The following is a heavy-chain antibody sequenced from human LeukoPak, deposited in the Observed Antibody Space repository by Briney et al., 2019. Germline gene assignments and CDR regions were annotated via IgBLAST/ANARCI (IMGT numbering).Heavy chain of an antibody. CDR2: IYYSGST. Sequence: SETLSLTCTVSGGSISSGGYYWSWIRQHPGKGLEWIGYIYYSGSTYYNPSLKSRVTISVDTSKNQFSLKLSSVTAADTAVYYCARDLGTGAFWSGPRGYYFDYWGQGTLVTVSS. J-gene: IGHJ4*02. CDR1: GGSISSGGYY. CDR3: ARDLGTGAFWSGPRGYYFDY. V-gene: IGHV4-31*03. D-gene: IGHD3-3*01.